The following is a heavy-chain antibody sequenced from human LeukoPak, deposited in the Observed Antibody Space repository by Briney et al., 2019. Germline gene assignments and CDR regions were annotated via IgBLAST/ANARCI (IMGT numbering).Heavy chain of an antibody. J-gene: IGHJ4*02. CDR3: ARGLGARDY. CDR1: GGSFIGYN. Sequence: PSETLSLTCAVYGGSFIGYNGIWIRQPPGKGLEWIGEINHSGSTNYNPSLKSRVTISVDTSKNQFSLKLSSVTAADTAVYYCARGLGARDYWGQGTLVTVSS. CDR2: INHSGST. D-gene: IGHD1-26*01. V-gene: IGHV4-34*01.